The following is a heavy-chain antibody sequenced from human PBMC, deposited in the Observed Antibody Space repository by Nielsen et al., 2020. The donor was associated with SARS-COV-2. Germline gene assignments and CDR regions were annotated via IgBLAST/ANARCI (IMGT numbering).Heavy chain of an antibody. J-gene: IGHJ5*02. V-gene: IGHV1-8*01. CDR3: ARAPYDSTWFDP. D-gene: IGHD3-22*01. Sequence: ASVKVSCKASGYTFTSYDINWVRQAPGQGLEWMGWMNPNSGNTGYAQKFQGRVTMTRNTSISTAYMELSSLRSEDTAVYYCARAPYDSTWFDPWGQGTLVTVSS. CDR1: GYTFTSYD. CDR2: MNPNSGNT.